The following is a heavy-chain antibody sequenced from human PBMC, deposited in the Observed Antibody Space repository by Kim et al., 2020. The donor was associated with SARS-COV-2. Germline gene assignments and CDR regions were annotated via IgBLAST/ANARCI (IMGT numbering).Heavy chain of an antibody. J-gene: IGHJ4*02. Sequence: GGSLRLSCVASGFIVSSTYMGWVRQAPGKGLVWVSLISSGGTTFYAESVKGRFTVSRDGAKSTLFLQMNSLRVEDTAVYYCATATSGYITYWGQGSLVTV. V-gene: IGHV3-66*01. D-gene: IGHD5-12*01. CDR2: ISSGGTT. CDR3: ATATSGYITY. CDR1: GFIVSSTY.